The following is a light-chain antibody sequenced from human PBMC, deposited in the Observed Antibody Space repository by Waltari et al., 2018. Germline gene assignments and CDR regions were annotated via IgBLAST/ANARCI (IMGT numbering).Light chain of an antibody. V-gene: IGKV1-33*01. CDR1: HDISYF. CDR2: GAS. CDR3: QRYDNLPIA. J-gene: IGKJ5*01. Sequence: DIQMTQSPSSLSASLGDRVTITCRTSHDISYFLSWYQQRPGRVPKLLIYGASNLETGVPSRLSGSGSGTHFSLTISSLQAEDIATYYCQRYDNLPIAFGQGTRLEIK.